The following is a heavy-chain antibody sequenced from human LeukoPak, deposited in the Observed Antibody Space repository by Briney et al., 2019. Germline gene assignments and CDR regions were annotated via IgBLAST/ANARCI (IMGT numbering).Heavy chain of an antibody. Sequence: SETLSLTCAVYGGSFSGYYWSWIRQPPGKGLEWIGEINHSGSTNYNPSLKSRVTISVDTSKNQFSLKLSSVTAADTAVYYCAREAFDAFDIWGQGTMVTVSS. CDR1: GGSFSGYY. CDR3: AREAFDAFDI. J-gene: IGHJ3*02. V-gene: IGHV4-34*01. CDR2: INHSGST.